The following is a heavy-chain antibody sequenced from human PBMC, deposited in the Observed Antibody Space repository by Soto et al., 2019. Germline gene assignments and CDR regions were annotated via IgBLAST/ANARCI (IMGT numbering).Heavy chain of an antibody. D-gene: IGHD2-15*01. CDR2: ISYDGSNK. V-gene: IGHV3-30*18. Sequence: GGSLRLSCAASGFTFSSYGMHWVRQAPGKGLEWVAIISYDGSNKYYADSVKGRFTISRDNSNNTLYLQMNSLRAEDTAVYYCAKHPHVVVVVAADEPTFDYWGQGTLVTVSS. CDR1: GFTFSSYG. CDR3: AKHPHVVVVVAADEPTFDY. J-gene: IGHJ4*02.